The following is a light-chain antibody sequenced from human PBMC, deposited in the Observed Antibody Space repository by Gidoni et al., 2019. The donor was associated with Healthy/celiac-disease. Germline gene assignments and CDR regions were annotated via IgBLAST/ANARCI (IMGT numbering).Light chain of an antibody. Sequence: DIQMTQSPSTLSASVGDRVTITCRASQIISSWLAWYQQKPGKAPKLLIYDASSLESWVPSRFSGSGSGTEFTLTISSLQPDDFATYYCQQYNSYSWTFGQGTKVEIK. CDR1: QIISSW. V-gene: IGKV1-5*01. CDR2: DAS. CDR3: QQYNSYSWT. J-gene: IGKJ1*01.